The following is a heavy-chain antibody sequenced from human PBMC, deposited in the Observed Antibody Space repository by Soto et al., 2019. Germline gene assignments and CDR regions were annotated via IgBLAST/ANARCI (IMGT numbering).Heavy chain of an antibody. CDR3: ARGASSVTTFYFDL. CDR1: GCTFTSYA. V-gene: IGHV1-3*01. J-gene: IGHJ2*01. D-gene: IGHD4-17*01. Sequence: QVQVVQTRAEVKKPGASVKVSCKACGCTFTSYAMHWVRQAPGQRLEWMGWINPGNGNTKNSQKFQGRVTITRDTFASTAYMELSSLRSEDTAVYYCARGASSVTTFYFDLWGRGTLVTVSS. CDR2: INPGNGNT.